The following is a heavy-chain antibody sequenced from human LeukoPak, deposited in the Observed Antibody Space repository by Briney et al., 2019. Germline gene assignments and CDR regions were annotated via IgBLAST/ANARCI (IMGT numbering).Heavy chain of an antibody. CDR3: VRENHGSFDY. Sequence: GGSLRLSCAASGFSFSTYYVNWVRQAPGKGLEWVACISSGSTYIFHADSVRGRFAVSRDSAKNSLYLQMNSLRADDTAVYYCVRENHGSFDYWGRGSLVTVSS. J-gene: IGHJ4*02. CDR1: GFSFSTYY. D-gene: IGHD1-14*01. CDR2: ISSGSTYI. V-gene: IGHV3-21*01.